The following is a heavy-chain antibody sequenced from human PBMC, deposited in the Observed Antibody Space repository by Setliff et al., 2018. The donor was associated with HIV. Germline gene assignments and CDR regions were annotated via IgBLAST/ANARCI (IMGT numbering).Heavy chain of an antibody. Sequence: PSETLSLTCTVSGGSINSGGYYWTWIRQRPGKGLEWIGYIYYSGSSYYNPSLKSRVTISVDTSKNQFSLKLSSVTAADTALYYCESYDILTGYYGHYFDYWGQGTLVTVSS. CDR2: IYYSGSS. D-gene: IGHD3-9*01. V-gene: IGHV4-31*03. CDR3: ESYDILTGYYGHYFDY. CDR1: GGSINSGGYY. J-gene: IGHJ4*02.